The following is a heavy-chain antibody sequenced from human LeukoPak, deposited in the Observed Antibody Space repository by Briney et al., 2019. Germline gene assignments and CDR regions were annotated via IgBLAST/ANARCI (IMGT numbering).Heavy chain of an antibody. CDR2: INHSGST. D-gene: IGHD6-6*01. CDR1: GGSFSGYY. Sequence: PSETLSLTCAVYGGSFSGYYWSWIRQPPGKGLEWIGEINHSGSTNYNPSLKSRVTISVDTSKNQFSLKLSSVTAADTAVYYCARGQGMGEYSSSTGHWFDPWGQGTLVTVSS. J-gene: IGHJ5*02. CDR3: ARGQGMGEYSSSTGHWFDP. V-gene: IGHV4-34*01.